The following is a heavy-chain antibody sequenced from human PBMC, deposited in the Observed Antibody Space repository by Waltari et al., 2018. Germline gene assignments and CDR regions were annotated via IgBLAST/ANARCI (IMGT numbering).Heavy chain of an antibody. CDR1: GGSISSSGSY. D-gene: IGHD3-3*02. V-gene: IGHV4-39*01. CDR2: ISYSGIT. J-gene: IGHJ5*02. CDR3: ARFSKSANWIDP. Sequence: HLQLQESGPGLVKPSATLSLTCTVSGGSISSSGSYWGWIRQPPGKGLEWIGSISYSGITYYNTSLMSRVTISVDTSKNQFSLKLTSVIAAETAVFYCARFSKSANWIDPWGQGTLVTVSS.